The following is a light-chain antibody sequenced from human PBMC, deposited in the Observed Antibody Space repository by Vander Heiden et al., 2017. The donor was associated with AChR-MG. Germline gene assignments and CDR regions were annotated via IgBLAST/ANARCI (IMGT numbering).Light chain of an antibody. J-gene: IGKJ2*01. Sequence: AIQLTQSPSSLSASVGDRVTITCRASQGISSALAWYQQKPGKAPKLLIYDASSLESGVPSRFSGSGYGTDFTLTISSRQPEDFATYYCQQCNSYPQYTFGQGTKLEIK. CDR3: QQCNSYPQYT. CDR2: DAS. CDR1: QGISSA. V-gene: IGKV1-13*02.